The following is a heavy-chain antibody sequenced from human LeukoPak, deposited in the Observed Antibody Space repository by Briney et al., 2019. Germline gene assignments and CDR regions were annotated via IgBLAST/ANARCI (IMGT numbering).Heavy chain of an antibody. CDR1: GFTFSSYS. Sequence: PGGSLRLSCAASGFTFSSYSMNWVRQAPGKGLEWVSYISSSSSTIYYADSVKGRFTISRDNSKNTLYLQMNSLRAEDTAVYYCARVVSSRNDAFDIWGQGTMVTVSS. D-gene: IGHD6-19*01. CDR3: ARVVSSRNDAFDI. CDR2: ISSSSSTI. V-gene: IGHV3-48*01. J-gene: IGHJ3*02.